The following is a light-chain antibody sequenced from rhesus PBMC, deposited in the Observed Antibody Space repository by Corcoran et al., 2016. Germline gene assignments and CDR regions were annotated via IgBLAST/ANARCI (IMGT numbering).Light chain of an antibody. CDR2: YAN. V-gene: IGKV1-32*03. CDR3: HQGYSTPPS. Sequence: DIQMSQSPSSLSASVGDRVTITCRASQGISSYLNWYQQKPGKAPKLLIYYANSLASGVPSMCSGSGSRTDYTLTISSLQPEDFATYYCHQGYSTPPSFGQGTKVEIK. CDR1: QGISSY. J-gene: IGKJ2*01.